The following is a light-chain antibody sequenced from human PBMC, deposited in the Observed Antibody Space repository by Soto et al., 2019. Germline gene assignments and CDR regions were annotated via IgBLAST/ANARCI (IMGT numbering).Light chain of an antibody. CDR2: EVT. CDR3: SSFTSSRTLV. J-gene: IGLJ2*01. V-gene: IGLV2-18*02. CDR1: SSDVGSYNR. Sequence: QSALTQPPSVSGSPGQSVTISCTGTSSDVGSYNRVSWYQQPPGTAPKLMIYEVTNRPSGVPDRFSGSKSCNTASLTISGLQAEDEAYYFCSSFTSSRTLVFGGGTKLTVL.